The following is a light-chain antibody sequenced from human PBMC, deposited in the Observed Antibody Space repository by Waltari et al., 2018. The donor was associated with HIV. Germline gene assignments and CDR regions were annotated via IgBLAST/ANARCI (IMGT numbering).Light chain of an antibody. Sequence: SYDLTQTPSVSVSPGQTARINCSRGSLPKRYSSWYRQKAGQAPVLLIYKDIAMPSGTPVRFSGSESGTGFTLTISGVQAEDEGDYFCQSTDFAGTWVFGGGTKLTVL. CDR2: KDI. CDR3: QSTDFAGTWV. V-gene: IGLV3-25*03. CDR1: SLPKRY. J-gene: IGLJ3*02.